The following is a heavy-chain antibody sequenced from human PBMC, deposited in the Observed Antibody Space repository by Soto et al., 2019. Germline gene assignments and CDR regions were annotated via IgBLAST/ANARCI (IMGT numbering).Heavy chain of an antibody. Sequence: SETLSLTCTVSGGSISSYYWSWIRQPPGKGLEWIGYIYYSGSTNYNPSLKSRVTISVDTSKNQFSLKLSSVTAADTAVYYCARTSLTYYDFWSGYFLDPWGQGTLVTVSS. CDR2: IYYSGST. V-gene: IGHV4-59*08. CDR1: GGSISSYY. D-gene: IGHD3-3*01. CDR3: ARTSLTYYDFWSGYFLDP. J-gene: IGHJ5*02.